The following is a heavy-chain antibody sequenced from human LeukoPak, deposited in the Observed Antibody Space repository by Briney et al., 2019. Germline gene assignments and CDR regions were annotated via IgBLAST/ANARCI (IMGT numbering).Heavy chain of an antibody. D-gene: IGHD6-19*01. CDR1: GGSISSSSYY. CDR3: ARWVAGTHWYFDL. J-gene: IGHJ2*01. V-gene: IGHV4-39*07. Sequence: PSETLSLTCTVSGGSISSSSYYWGWIRQPPGKGLEWIGSIYYSGSTYYNPSLKSRVTISVDTSKNQFSLKLSSVTAADTAVYYCARWVAGTHWYFDLWGRGTLVTVSS. CDR2: IYYSGST.